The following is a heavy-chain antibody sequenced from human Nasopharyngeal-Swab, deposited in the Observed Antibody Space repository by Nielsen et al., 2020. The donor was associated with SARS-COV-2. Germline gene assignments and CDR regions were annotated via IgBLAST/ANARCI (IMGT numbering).Heavy chain of an antibody. CDR3: ARDFLVATWSGYYDY. J-gene: IGHJ4*02. CDR1: GFTFSSYG. V-gene: IGHV3-33*01. CDR2: IWYDGSNK. Sequence: GESLKISCAASGFTFSSYGMHWVRQAPGKGLEWVAVIWYDGSNKYYADSVKGRFIISRDNSKNTLYLQMNSLGAEDTAVYYCARDFLVATWSGYYDYWGQGTLVTVSS. D-gene: IGHD3-3*01.